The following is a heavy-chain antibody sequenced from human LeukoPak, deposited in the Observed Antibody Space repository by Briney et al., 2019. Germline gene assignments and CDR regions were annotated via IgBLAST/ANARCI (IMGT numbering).Heavy chain of an antibody. CDR1: GFTFSSNW. J-gene: IGHJ4*02. CDR2: INTYGSVK. V-gene: IGHV3-7*01. CDR3: AKLLGTAIRYDY. Sequence: WGSLRLSCGASGFTFSSNWMSWVRQAPGKGLEWVASINTYGSVKHHVDSVKGRFTISRDNAKNSLSLQMDTLRAEDTAGYYCAKLLGTAIRYDYWGQGTLVIVSS. D-gene: IGHD1-7*01.